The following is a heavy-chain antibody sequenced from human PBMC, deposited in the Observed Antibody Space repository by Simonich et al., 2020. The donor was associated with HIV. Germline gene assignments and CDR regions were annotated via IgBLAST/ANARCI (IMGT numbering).Heavy chain of an antibody. CDR1: GGSFSGYY. Sequence: QVQLQQWGAGLLKPSETLSLTCAVYGGSFSGYYWSWIRQPPGKGLEWIGENHHSGSTNYNPSLKSRVTISVDTSKNQFSLKLSSVTAADTAVYYCARGFYQRLYYFDYWGQGTLVTVSS. J-gene: IGHJ4*02. V-gene: IGHV4-34*01. CDR2: NHHSGST. D-gene: IGHD2-2*01. CDR3: ARGFYQRLYYFDY.